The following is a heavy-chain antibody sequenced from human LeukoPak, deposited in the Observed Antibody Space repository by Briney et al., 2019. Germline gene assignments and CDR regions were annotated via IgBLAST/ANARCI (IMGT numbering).Heavy chain of an antibody. Sequence: SVKVSCKASGGTFSSYAISWVRQAPGQGLEWMGRIIPILGIANYAQKFQGRVTITADKSTCTAYMELSSLRSEDTAVYYCARYCSSTSCYVVWGQGTLVTVSS. V-gene: IGHV1-69*04. CDR1: GGTFSSYA. D-gene: IGHD2-2*01. CDR2: IIPILGIA. CDR3: ARYCSSTSCYVV. J-gene: IGHJ4*02.